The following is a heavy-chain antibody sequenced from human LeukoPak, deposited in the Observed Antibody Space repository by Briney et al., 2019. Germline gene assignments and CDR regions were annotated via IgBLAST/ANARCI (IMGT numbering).Heavy chain of an antibody. Sequence: PGGSLRLSCAASGFTFSNYWMIWVRQAPGQGLEWVANIKQDGSDKSYVDSVKSRFTISRDNAKNSLYLQMNSLRAEDTAVYYCARARTSGDEALAGNYWGQGTLVTVSS. D-gene: IGHD6-19*01. CDR2: IKQDGSDK. CDR1: GFTFSNYW. J-gene: IGHJ4*02. CDR3: ARARTSGDEALAGNY. V-gene: IGHV3-7*01.